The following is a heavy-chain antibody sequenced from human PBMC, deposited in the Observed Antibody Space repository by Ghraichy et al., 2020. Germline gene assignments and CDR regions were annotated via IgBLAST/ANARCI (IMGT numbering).Heavy chain of an antibody. CDR3: ARERSSGYPFDY. CDR1: GGSISSYY. Sequence: SETLSLTCTVSGGSISSYYWSWIRQPPGKGLEWIGYIYYSGSTNYNPSLKSRVTISVDTSKNQFSLKLSSVTAADTAVYYCARERSSGYPFDYWGQGTLVTVSS. CDR2: IYYSGST. D-gene: IGHD3-22*01. J-gene: IGHJ4*02. V-gene: IGHV4-59*01.